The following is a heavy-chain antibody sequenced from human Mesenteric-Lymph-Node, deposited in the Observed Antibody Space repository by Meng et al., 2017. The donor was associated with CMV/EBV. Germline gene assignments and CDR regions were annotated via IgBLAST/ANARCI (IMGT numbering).Heavy chain of an antibody. D-gene: IGHD2-2*01. CDR1: GVTFSSYA. J-gene: IGHJ6*02. CDR2: IIGSGGGT. CDR3: AKDRCGSASCSLGMDV. Sequence: GESLKISCAASGVTFSSYAMSWVRQAPGKGLEWVSAIIGSGGGTYYADSVKGRFTISRDNSKNTLYLQMNSLRAEDTAAYYCAKDRCGSASCSLGMDVWGQGTTVTVSS. V-gene: IGHV3-23*01.